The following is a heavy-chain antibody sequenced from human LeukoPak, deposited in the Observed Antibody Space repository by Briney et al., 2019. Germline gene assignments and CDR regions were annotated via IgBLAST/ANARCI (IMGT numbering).Heavy chain of an antibody. D-gene: IGHD3-22*01. CDR2: IIPILDIA. V-gene: IGHV1-69*02. CDR1: GGTFSSYT. CDR3: ARSSYYYDSSGLDY. Sequence: GASVKVSCKASGGTFSSYTISWVRQAPGQGLEWMVRIIPILDIANYAQKFQGKVTITADKSTSTAYMELSSLRSEDTAVYYCARSSYYYDSSGLDYWGQGTLVTVSS. J-gene: IGHJ4*02.